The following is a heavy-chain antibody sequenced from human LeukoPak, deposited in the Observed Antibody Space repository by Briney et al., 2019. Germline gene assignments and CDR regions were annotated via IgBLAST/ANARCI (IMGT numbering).Heavy chain of an antibody. CDR1: GGSFSGYY. J-gene: IGHJ5*02. CDR3: ARVLRSYYYGSGSLGDWFDP. CDR2: INHSGSA. V-gene: IGHV4-34*01. D-gene: IGHD3-10*01. Sequence: PSETLSLTCAVYGGSFSGYYWSWIRQPPGKGLEWIGEINHSGSANYNPSLKSRVTISVDTSKNQFSLKLSSVTAADTAVYYCARVLRSYYYGSGSLGDWFDPWGQGTLVTVSS.